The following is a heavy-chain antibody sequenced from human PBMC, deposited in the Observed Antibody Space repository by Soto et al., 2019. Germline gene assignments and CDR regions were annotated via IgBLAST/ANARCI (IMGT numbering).Heavy chain of an antibody. CDR2: ISFDGSNK. J-gene: IGHJ4*02. D-gene: IGHD6-19*01. V-gene: IGHV3-30-3*01. CDR1: EFTFSTYA. CDR3: ARVSYISGWPLIDY. Sequence: GGSLRLSCAASEFTFSTYAMHWVRQAPGKGLEWVAMISFDGSNKYYANSVQGRFTISRDNSKNTLYLQMNSLRAEDTAMYYWARVSYISGWPLIDYWGLGTLVTVSS.